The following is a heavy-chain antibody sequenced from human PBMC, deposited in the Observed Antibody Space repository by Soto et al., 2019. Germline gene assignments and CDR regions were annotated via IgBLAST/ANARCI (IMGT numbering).Heavy chain of an antibody. Sequence: RASVKVSCKASGYTFTSYSMHWVRQAPGQRLEWVGWFNIGNGNTEFSQKFQGRVTITRDTSASTDYMELSSLTSEDTAVYYCARDSWGFDYWGQGTLVTVSS. CDR3: ARDSWGFDY. D-gene: IGHD7-27*01. V-gene: IGHV1-3*04. CDR1: GYTFTSYS. CDR2: FNIGNGNT. J-gene: IGHJ4*02.